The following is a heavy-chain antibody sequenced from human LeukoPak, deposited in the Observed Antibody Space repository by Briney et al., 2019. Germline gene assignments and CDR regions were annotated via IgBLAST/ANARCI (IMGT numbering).Heavy chain of an antibody. Sequence: KPGGSLRLSCAASGFTFSDYNMNWVRQAPGKGLEWVSHITNGGSTIHHADSVKGRFTISRDNAKKTLYLQMNSLRAEDTAVYYCARSIGLTGGGVDVWGQGTTVTVSS. CDR1: GFTFSDYN. V-gene: IGHV3-11*01. D-gene: IGHD3-9*01. CDR3: ARSIGLTGGGVDV. J-gene: IGHJ6*02. CDR2: ITNGGSTI.